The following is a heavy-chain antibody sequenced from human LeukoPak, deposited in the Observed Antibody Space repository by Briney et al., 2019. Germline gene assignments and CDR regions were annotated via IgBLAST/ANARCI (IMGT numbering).Heavy chain of an antibody. J-gene: IGHJ3*02. V-gene: IGHV4-59*12. CDR3: ARVRDAFDI. Sequence: PSETLSLTCTVSGGSISNKYWSWIRQPPGKGLEWIGYIYYSGSTNYNPSLKSRVTISVDTSKNQFSLKLSSVTAADTAVYYCARVRDAFDIWGQGTMVTVSS. CDR2: IYYSGST. CDR1: GGSISNKY.